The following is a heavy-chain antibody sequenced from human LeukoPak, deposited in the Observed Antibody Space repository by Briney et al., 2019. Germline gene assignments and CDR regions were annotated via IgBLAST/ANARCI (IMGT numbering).Heavy chain of an antibody. CDR3: ARSGYSSSWYALDY. CDR2: ISSSSSYI. J-gene: IGHJ4*02. CDR1: GFTFSSYS. D-gene: IGHD6-13*01. Sequence: AGGSLRLSCAASGFTFSSYSMNWVRQALGKGLEWVSSISSSSSYIYYADSVKGRFTISRDNAKNSLYLQMNSLRAEDTAVYYCARSGYSSSWYALDYWGQGTLVTVSS. V-gene: IGHV3-21*01.